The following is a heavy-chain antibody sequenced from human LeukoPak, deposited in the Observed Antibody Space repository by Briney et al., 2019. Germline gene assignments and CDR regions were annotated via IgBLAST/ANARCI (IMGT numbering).Heavy chain of an antibody. V-gene: IGHV3-30-3*01. CDR1: GFTFSSYA. CDR2: ISYDGSNK. Sequence: GGSLRLSCAASGFTFSSYAMHWVRQAPGKGLEWVAVISYDGSNKYYADSVKGRFTISRDNSKNTLYLQMNSLRAEDTAMYYCARERGNGVLDYWGQGTLVTVSS. D-gene: IGHD1-1*01. J-gene: IGHJ4*02. CDR3: ARERGNGVLDY.